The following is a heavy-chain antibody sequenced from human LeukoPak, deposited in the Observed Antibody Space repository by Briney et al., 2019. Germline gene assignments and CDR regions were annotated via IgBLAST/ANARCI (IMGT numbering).Heavy chain of an antibody. J-gene: IGHJ4*02. CDR1: GFTFSSFT. V-gene: IGHV3-21*01. D-gene: IGHD6-6*01. CDR3: AGRIAARPLDY. CDR2: ISGSSTYI. Sequence: GGSLRLSCAAYGFTFSSFTMTWVRQAPGKGLEWVSSISGSSTYIYYADSLKGRFTISRDNAKNSLYLQMNSLRAEDTAVYYCAGRIAARPLDYWGQATLVTVSS.